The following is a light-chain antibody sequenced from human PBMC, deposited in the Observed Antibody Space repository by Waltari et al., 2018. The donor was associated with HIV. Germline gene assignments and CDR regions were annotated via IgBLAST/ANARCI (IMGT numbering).Light chain of an antibody. CDR2: GAS. CDR3: QQYGDSRWT. Sequence: ELVLTQSPGTLSLSPGERATLSCRASQSVSSSYLAWYQQRRSQAPRLLIYGASSRATGIPDRFSGSGSGTDFTLTISRLEPEDFAVYYCQQYGDSRWTFGQGTKVEIK. CDR1: QSVSSSY. J-gene: IGKJ1*01. V-gene: IGKV3-20*01.